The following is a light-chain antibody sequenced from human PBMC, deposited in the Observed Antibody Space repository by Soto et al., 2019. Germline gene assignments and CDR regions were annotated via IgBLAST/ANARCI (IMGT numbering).Light chain of an antibody. CDR3: QSYDSSLTCYV. CDR2: GNS. CDR1: SSHIGAGYD. J-gene: IGLJ1*01. V-gene: IGLV1-40*01. Sequence: QSVLTQPPSVSGAPGQRVTSSCTGCSSHIGAGYDVHWYQQLPGTAPNLLIYGNSNRPSGVPDRFSGSKSGTSASLAITGLQDEDEADYYGQSYDSSLTCYVCGTGTKVTVL.